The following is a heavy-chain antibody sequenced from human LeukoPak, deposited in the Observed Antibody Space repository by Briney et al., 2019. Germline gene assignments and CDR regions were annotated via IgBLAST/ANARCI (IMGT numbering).Heavy chain of an antibody. CDR2: INPNSGGT. D-gene: IGHD6-19*01. Sequence: ASVKVSCKASGYTFTGYYMHWVRQAPGQGLEWMGWINPNSGGTNYAQKFQGRVTMTRDTSISTAYMELSRLRSDDTAVCYCAATYSSGWYVWNFDYWGQGTLVTVSS. CDR1: GYTFTGYY. V-gene: IGHV1-2*02. J-gene: IGHJ4*02. CDR3: AATYSSGWYVWNFDY.